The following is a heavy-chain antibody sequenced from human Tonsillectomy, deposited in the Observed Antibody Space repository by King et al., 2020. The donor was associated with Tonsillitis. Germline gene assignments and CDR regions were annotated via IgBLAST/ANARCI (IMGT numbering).Heavy chain of an antibody. CDR3: ARDQPVGSTRFDY. Sequence: QLQESGPGLVKPSETLSLTCTVSGASMSSYYWSWIRQPAEEGLEWIGRIHTTGSTNYNPSLESRVTMSVDTSKNQFSLKLTSMTAADTAVYYCARDQPVGSTRFDYWGQGILVTVSS. D-gene: IGHD2-2*01. CDR1: GASMSSYY. CDR2: IHTTGST. J-gene: IGHJ4*02. V-gene: IGHV4-4*07.